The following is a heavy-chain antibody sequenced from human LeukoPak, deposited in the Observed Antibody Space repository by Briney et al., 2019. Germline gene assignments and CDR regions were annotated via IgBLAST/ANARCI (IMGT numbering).Heavy chain of an antibody. V-gene: IGHV1-2*02. CDR2: INPNSGGT. Sequence: ASVKVSCKASGYTFTGYYMHWVRQAPGQGLEWMGWINPNSGGTNYAQKFQGRVTMTRDTSISTAYMELSSLRSEDTAVYYCARGGSLTGYYKYYFDYWGQGTLVTVSS. CDR3: ARGGSLTGYYKYYFDY. D-gene: IGHD3-9*01. CDR1: GYTFTGYY. J-gene: IGHJ4*02.